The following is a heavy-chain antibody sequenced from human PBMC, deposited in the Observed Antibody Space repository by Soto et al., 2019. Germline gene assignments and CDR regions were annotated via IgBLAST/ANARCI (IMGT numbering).Heavy chain of an antibody. V-gene: IGHV3-33*01. J-gene: IGHJ3*01. D-gene: IGHD5-18*01. CDR1: GFTFSSYG. CDR3: ARGPYTAMADYDAFDF. CDR2: IWYDGSNK. Sequence: QVQLVESGGGVVQPGRSLRLSCAASGFTFSSYGMHWVRQAPGKGLEWVAVIWYDGSNKYYADSVKGRFTISRDNSKNTLYLQMNSLRAEDTAVYYCARGPYTAMADYDAFDFWGQGTMVTVSS.